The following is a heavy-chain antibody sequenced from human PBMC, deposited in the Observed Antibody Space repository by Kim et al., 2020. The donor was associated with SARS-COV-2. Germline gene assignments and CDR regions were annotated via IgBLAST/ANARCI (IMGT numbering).Heavy chain of an antibody. D-gene: IGHD3-10*01. V-gene: IGHV4-30-2*05. CDR3: ARAMVRGVYFDY. J-gene: IGHJ4*02. Sequence: YSHPSLKGRVTTSVDTSKNQFSLKLSSVTAADTAVYYCARAMVRGVYFDYWGQGTLVTVSS.